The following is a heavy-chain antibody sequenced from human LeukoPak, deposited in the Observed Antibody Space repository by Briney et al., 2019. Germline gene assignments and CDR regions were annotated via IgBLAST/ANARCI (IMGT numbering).Heavy chain of an antibody. V-gene: IGHV3-48*03. CDR3: ARVLGMSTYYYYYGMDV. J-gene: IGHJ6*02. Sequence: GGSLRLSCAASGFTFSSYEVNWVRQAPGKGLEWVSYISSSGSTIYYADSVKGRFTISRDNAKNSLYLQMNSLRAEDTAVYYCARVLGMSTYYYYYGMDVWGQGTTVTVSS. CDR2: ISSSGSTI. CDR1: GFTFSSYE. D-gene: IGHD1-26*01.